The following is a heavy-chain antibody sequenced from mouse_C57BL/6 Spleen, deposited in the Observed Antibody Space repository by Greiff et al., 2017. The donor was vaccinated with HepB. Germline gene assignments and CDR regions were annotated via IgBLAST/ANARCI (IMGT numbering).Heavy chain of an antibody. J-gene: IGHJ2*01. Sequence: VQLQQSGAELVMPGASVKLSCKASGYTFTSYWMHWVKQRPGQGLEWIGEIDPSDSYTNYNQTFKGKSTLTVDKSSGTAYMQPSSLNSEDSAVYYCARGYYHTLFDYWSQGTTLTVSS. V-gene: IGHV1-69*01. CDR2: IDPSDSYT. CDR1: GYTFTSYW. CDR3: ARGYYHTLFDY. D-gene: IGHD2-3*01.